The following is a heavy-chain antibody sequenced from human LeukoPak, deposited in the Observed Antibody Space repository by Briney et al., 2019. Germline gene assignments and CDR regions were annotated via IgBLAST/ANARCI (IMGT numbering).Heavy chain of an antibody. CDR3: AKAPRMATIYYFDY. D-gene: IGHD5-24*01. CDR2: IYSGGST. CDR1: GFTVSSNY. Sequence: GGSLRLSCAASGFTVSSNYMSWVRQAPGKGLEWVSVIYSGGSTYYADSVKGRFTISRDNSKNTLYLQMNSLRAEDTAVYYCAKAPRMATIYYFDYWGQGTLVTVSS. J-gene: IGHJ4*02. V-gene: IGHV3-53*01.